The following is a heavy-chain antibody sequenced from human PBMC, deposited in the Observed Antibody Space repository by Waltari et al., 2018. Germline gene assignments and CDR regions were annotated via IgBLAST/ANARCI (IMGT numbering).Heavy chain of an antibody. D-gene: IGHD5-12*01. J-gene: IGHJ4*02. V-gene: IGHV3-53*04. CDR2: IYSGGST. Sequence: EVQLVESGGGLVQPGGSLRLSCAASGFTDSSNYISWIRQAPGTGLEGLPVIYSGGSTYYADSVKGRFTISRHNSKNTLYLQMNSLRAEDTAVYYCARGGLRLAPGYFDYWGQGTLVTVSS. CDR1: GFTDSSNY. CDR3: ARGGLRLAPGYFDY.